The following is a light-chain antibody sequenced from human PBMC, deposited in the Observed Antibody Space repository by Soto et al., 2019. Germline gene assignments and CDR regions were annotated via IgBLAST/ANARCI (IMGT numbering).Light chain of an antibody. J-gene: IGKJ2*01. CDR3: QHTTDFT. CDR2: DVS. V-gene: IGKV1-5*01. CDR1: SSSKW. Sequence: DIQMTQSPSTLAASVGDTVTMTCRSSSKWLAWYQKKPGKAPKLLIYDVSNLERGVPPRFSGSTSGAESTLTITGLQPDDLGTYYCQHTTDFTFGHGTKVDIK.